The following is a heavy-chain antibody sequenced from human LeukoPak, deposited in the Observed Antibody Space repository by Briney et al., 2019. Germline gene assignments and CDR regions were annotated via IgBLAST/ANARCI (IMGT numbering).Heavy chain of an antibody. D-gene: IGHD1-1*01. V-gene: IGHV4-31*03. J-gene: IGHJ4*02. CDR2: IYYSGST. CDR3: ARRMATTGRYYFDY. Sequence: SETLSLTCTVSGVSISSGGYYWSWIRQHPGKGLEWIGYIYYSGSTYYNPSLKSRVTISVDTSKNQFSLKLSSVTAADTAVYYCARRMATTGRYYFDYWGQGTLVTVSS. CDR1: GVSISSGGYY.